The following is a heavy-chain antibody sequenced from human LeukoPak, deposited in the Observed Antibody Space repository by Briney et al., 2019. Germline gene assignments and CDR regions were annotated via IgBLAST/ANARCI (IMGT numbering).Heavy chain of an antibody. Sequence: GGSLRLSCAASGFTFSSYSMNWDRQAPGKGLEWVSYISSSSSTIYYADSVKGRFTISRDNAKNSLYLQMNSLRAEDTAVYYCASADYYDSSGYYMGVDYWGQGTLVTVSS. J-gene: IGHJ4*02. V-gene: IGHV3-48*01. CDR3: ASADYYDSSGYYMGVDY. CDR1: GFTFSSYS. D-gene: IGHD3-22*01. CDR2: ISSSSSTI.